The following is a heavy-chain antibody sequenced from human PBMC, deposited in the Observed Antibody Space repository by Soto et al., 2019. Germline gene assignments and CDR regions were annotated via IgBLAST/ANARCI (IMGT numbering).Heavy chain of an antibody. CDR3: ARDGRSGYYYPVNYYYYYGMDV. CDR1: GFTFISYG. D-gene: IGHD3-22*01. Sequence: GGSLRLSCAASGFTFISYGMHWGRQAPGKGLEWVAVIWYDGSNKYYADSVKGRFTISRDNSKNTLYLQMNSLRAEDTAVYYCARDGRSGYYYPVNYYYYYGMDVWGQGTTVTVSS. J-gene: IGHJ6*02. CDR2: IWYDGSNK. V-gene: IGHV3-33*01.